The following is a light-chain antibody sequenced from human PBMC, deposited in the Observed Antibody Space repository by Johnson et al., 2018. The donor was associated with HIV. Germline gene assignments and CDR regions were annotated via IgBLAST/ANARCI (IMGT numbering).Light chain of an antibody. CDR3: GTWDSSLSAFYA. J-gene: IGLJ1*01. Sequence: QSLLTQPPSVSAAPGQKVTISCSGSSSNIGNNYVSWYQQLPGTAPKLLIYDNNKRPSGIPDRFSGSKSGTSATLGITGLQTGDEADYYCGTWDSSLSAFYAFGTGNKVTVL. CDR2: DNN. V-gene: IGLV1-51*01. CDR1: SSNIGNNY.